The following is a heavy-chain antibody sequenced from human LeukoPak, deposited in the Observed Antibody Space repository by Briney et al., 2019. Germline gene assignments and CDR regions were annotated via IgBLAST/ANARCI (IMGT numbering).Heavy chain of an antibody. CDR1: GFTVGSNY. V-gene: IGHV3-53*01. Sequence: GESLRLSCAASGFTVGSNYMSWVRQAPGKGLERGSVIYSGGSTYYADSVKGRFTISRDNSKNTLYLQMNSLRAEDTAVYYCASFQKQVWGQGTLVTVSS. J-gene: IGHJ4*02. CDR2: IYSGGST. CDR3: ASFQKQV.